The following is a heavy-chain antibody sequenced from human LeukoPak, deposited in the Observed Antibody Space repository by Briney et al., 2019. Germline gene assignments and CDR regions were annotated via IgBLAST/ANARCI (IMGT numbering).Heavy chain of an antibody. J-gene: IGHJ4*02. V-gene: IGHV3-30*18. CDR1: GFTFNSYG. CDR2: ISYDGPNK. Sequence: GGSLRLSCAASGFTFNSYGMHWVRQAPGKGLEWVAVISYDGPNKYYADSVKGRFTISRDDSKSTLYLQMNSLRPEDTAVYYCAKAFRRGYFDYWGQGTLVTVSS. CDR3: AKAFRRGYFDY. D-gene: IGHD1-26*01.